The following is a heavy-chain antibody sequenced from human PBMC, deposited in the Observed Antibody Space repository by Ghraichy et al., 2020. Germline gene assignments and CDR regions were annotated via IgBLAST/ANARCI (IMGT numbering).Heavy chain of an antibody. J-gene: IGHJ6*02. D-gene: IGHD3-10*01. CDR1: GGSISSYY. CDR3: VRDGGQNSGSYYTYYYYGMDV. Sequence: SETLSLTCTVSGGSISSYYWSWIRQPPGKGLEWIGYIYYSGSTNYNPSLKSRVTISVDTSKNQFSLKLSSVTAADTAVYYCVRDGGQNSGSYYTYYYYGMDVWGQGTTVTVSS. V-gene: IGHV4-59*01. CDR2: IYYSGST.